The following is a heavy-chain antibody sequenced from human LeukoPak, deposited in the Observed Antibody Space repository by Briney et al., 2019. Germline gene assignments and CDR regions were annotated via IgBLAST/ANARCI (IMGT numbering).Heavy chain of an antibody. V-gene: IGHV3-30*18. CDR1: GFTFSSYG. CDR3: AKPPVGGSYFAFDI. D-gene: IGHD1-26*01. Sequence: GGSLRLSRAASGFTFSSYGMHWVRQAPGKGLEWVAVISYDGSNKYYADSVKGRFTISRDNSKNTLYLQMNSLRAEDTAVYYCAKPPVGGSYFAFDIWGQGTMVTVSS. CDR2: ISYDGSNK. J-gene: IGHJ3*02.